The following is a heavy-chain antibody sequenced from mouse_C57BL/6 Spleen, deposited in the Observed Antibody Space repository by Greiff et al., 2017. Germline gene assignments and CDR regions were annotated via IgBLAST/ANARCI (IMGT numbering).Heavy chain of an antibody. CDR3: TRGDSYDSYYLFAY. V-gene: IGHV5-9-1*02. Sequence: EVQVVQSGAGLVKPGGSLKLSCAASGFTFSSYAMSWVRQTPEKRLEWVAYISSGGDYTYYDDTVKGRFTLSADNSRNTLYLQMSSLKSEDTAVYYCTRGDSYDSYYLFAYWGQGTLVTVSA. CDR1: GFTFSSYA. J-gene: IGHJ3*01. D-gene: IGHD2-3*01. CDR2: ISSGGDYT.